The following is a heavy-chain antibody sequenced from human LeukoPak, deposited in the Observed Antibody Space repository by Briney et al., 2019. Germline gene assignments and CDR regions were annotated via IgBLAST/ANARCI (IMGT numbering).Heavy chain of an antibody. Sequence: GRSLRLSCAASGFTFSSYGMHWVRQAPGKGLEWVAVISYDGSNKYYADSVKGRFTISRDNSKNTLYLQMNSRRAEDTAVYYWAKGYVAAGTRPRGLGYGMDVWGKGTTVTVSS. V-gene: IGHV3-30*18. D-gene: IGHD6-13*01. J-gene: IGHJ6*04. CDR2: ISYDGSNK. CDR1: GFTFSSYG. CDR3: AKGYVAAGTRPRGLGYGMDV.